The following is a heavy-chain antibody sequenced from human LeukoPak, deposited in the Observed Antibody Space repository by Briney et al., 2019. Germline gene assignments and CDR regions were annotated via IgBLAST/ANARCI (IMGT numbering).Heavy chain of an antibody. Sequence: PGGSLRLSCEASGFTFSSYVMNWVRQAPGKGLEWVSYISTTSSTIYYADSVKGRFTMSRDNAKNSLYLQMNSLRAEDTAVYYCASYGSDIDYWGQGTLVTVSS. CDR1: GFTFSSYV. CDR3: ASYGSDIDY. J-gene: IGHJ4*02. CDR2: ISTTSSTI. D-gene: IGHD2-15*01. V-gene: IGHV3-48*01.